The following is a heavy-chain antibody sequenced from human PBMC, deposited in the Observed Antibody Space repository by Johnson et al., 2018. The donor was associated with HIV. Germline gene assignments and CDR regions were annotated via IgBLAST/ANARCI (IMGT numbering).Heavy chain of an antibody. J-gene: IGHJ3*02. D-gene: IGHD1-26*01. CDR1: GFTFSSYP. V-gene: IGHV3-30-3*01. Sequence: QVQLVESGGGVVQPGRSLRLSCEASGFTFSSYPMHWVRQAPGKGLEWVAVISYDGSNKYYADSVKGRFTISRDNSKNTLYLQMNSLRAEDTAVYYCARDLWGGSYLDAFDIWGQGTMVTVSS. CDR3: ARDLWGGSYLDAFDI. CDR2: ISYDGSNK.